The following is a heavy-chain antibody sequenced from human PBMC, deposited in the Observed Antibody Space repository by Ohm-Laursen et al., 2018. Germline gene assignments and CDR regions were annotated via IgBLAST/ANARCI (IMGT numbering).Heavy chain of an antibody. V-gene: IGHV1-69*13. CDR2: IIPIFGTA. CDR1: GGTFSSYA. CDR3: ARVVTTGEGYFDY. Sequence: SVKVSCKASGGTFSSYAISWVRQAPGQGLEWMGGIIPIFGTANYAQKFQGRVTITADESTSTAYMELSSLRSEATAVYYCARVVTTGEGYFDYWGQGTLVTVSS. D-gene: IGHD5-18*01. J-gene: IGHJ4*02.